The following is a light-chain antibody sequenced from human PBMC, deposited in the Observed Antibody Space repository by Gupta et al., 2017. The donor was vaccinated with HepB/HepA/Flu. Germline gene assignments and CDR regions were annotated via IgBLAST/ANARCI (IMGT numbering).Light chain of an antibody. CDR2: DAS. Sequence: VLTQSPPTLSLSPGERATLACRARQSVSSYFAWYQQKPGHAPRLLIYDASSRAQGISAMCSGIGGGTDLNLTISSGDPEDYAVHSCQWRSNGPPEGTFGGGTKLEIK. V-gene: IGKV3-11*01. CDR3: QWRSNGPPEGT. CDR1: QSVSSY. J-gene: IGKJ4*01.